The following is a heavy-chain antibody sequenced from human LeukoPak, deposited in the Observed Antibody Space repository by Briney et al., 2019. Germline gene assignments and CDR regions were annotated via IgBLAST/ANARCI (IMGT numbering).Heavy chain of an antibody. CDR1: GFTFSSYS. V-gene: IGHV3-48*01. Sequence: GGSLRLSCAASGFTFSSYSMNWVRQAPGKGLEWVSYISSSSSTIYYADSVKGRFTISRDNAKNSLYLQMNSLRAEDTAVYYCAASVWFGELIDSPWGQGTLVTVSS. CDR3: AASVWFGELIDSP. D-gene: IGHD3-10*01. CDR2: ISSSSSTI. J-gene: IGHJ5*02.